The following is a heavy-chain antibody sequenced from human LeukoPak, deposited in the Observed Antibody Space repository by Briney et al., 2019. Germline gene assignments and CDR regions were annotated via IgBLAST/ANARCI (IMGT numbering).Heavy chain of an antibody. J-gene: IGHJ3*02. Sequence: SGTLSLTCAVYGGSFSGYYWSWIRQPPGKGLEWIGEINHSGSTNYNPSLKSRVTISVDTSKNQFSLNLGSVSAADTAVYYCARTLLPAVKGAFDIWGQGTMVTVSS. V-gene: IGHV4-34*01. CDR3: ARTLLPAVKGAFDI. CDR1: GGSFSGYY. D-gene: IGHD3-22*01. CDR2: INHSGST.